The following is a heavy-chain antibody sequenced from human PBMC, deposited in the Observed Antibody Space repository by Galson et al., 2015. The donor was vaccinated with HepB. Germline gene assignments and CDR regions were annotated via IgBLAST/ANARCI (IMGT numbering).Heavy chain of an antibody. CDR3: ARGLYSSAWSVNS. J-gene: IGHJ4*02. Sequence: SVKVSCKASGYTFTSYDIHWVRQPPGQGLEWMGVINLSGDFTNYTQTFQGRVTMTTDRSTTTVYMELSSLRSEDTALCYCARGLYSSAWSVNSWCQGTLVTVSS. CDR2: INLSGDFT. V-gene: IGHV1-46*01. CDR1: GYTFTSYD. D-gene: IGHD6-19*01.